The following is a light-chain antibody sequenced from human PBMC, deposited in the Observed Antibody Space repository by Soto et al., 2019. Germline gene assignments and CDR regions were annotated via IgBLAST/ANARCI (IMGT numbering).Light chain of an antibody. CDR3: SSYTSSSIF. CDR1: SSDVGGYNY. V-gene: IGLV2-14*01. CDR2: YVS. J-gene: IGLJ1*01. Sequence: QSALTQPASVSGSPGQSITISCTGTSSDVGGYNYVSWYQQHPGKAPKLMIYYVSNRPSVVSNRFSGSKSGNTASLTISGLQAEDEAEYYCSSYTSSSIFFGTGTKVTVL.